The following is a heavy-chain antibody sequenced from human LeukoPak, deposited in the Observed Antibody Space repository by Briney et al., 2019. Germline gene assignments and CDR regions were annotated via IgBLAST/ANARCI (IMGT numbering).Heavy chain of an antibody. J-gene: IGHJ4*02. V-gene: IGHV1-2*06. Sequence: ASVKVSCRASGYTFTGYYMHWVRQAPGQGLEWMGRINPNSGGTNYAQKFQGRVTMTRDTSISTAYMELSRLRSDDTAVYYCARDRDVLLWFGDTYYLDCWGQGTLVTVSS. CDR2: INPNSGGT. CDR1: GYTFTGYY. D-gene: IGHD3-10*01. CDR3: ARDRDVLLWFGDTYYLDC.